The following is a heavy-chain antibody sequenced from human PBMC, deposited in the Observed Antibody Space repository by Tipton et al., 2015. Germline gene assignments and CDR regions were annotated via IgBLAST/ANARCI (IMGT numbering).Heavy chain of an antibody. J-gene: IGHJ4*02. Sequence: TLSLTCTVSGASVTGGSYYWSWIRQPPGKGLEWIGYIYYSGSTSYNPSLKSRVTISTDTSKNQFSLKLRSVTAADTAVYYCARADAALDYWGQGTLVTVSS. D-gene: IGHD6-25*01. CDR3: ARADAALDY. V-gene: IGHV4-61*01. CDR2: IYYSGST. CDR1: GASVTGGSYY.